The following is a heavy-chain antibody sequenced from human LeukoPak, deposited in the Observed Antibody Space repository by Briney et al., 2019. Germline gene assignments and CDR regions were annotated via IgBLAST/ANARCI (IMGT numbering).Heavy chain of an antibody. J-gene: IGHJ4*02. D-gene: IGHD2-15*01. CDR1: GFTFSSYA. V-gene: IGHV3-23*01. CDR2: ISGSGGST. Sequence: PGASLRLSCAASGFTFSSYAMSWVRQAPGKGLEWVSTISGSGGSTFYAGSVKGRFTISRDNSKNTLYLQMNSLRAEDTAVYYCAKGYCSGGSCCLDYWGQGTLVTVSS. CDR3: AKGYCSGGSCCLDY.